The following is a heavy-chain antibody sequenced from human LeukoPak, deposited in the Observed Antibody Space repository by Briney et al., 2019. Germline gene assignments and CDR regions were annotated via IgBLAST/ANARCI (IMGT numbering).Heavy chain of an antibody. CDR2: MNPNSGNT. D-gene: IGHD3-10*01. CDR1: GYTFTSYD. V-gene: IGHV1-8*01. Sequence: ASVKVSCKASGYTFTSYDINWVRQATGQGLEWMGWMNPNSGNTGYAQKFQGRVTMTRNTSISTAYMELSSLRSEDTAVYYCARGEGRSGSYYKAYWGQGALVTVSS. CDR3: ARGEGRSGSYYKAY. J-gene: IGHJ4*02.